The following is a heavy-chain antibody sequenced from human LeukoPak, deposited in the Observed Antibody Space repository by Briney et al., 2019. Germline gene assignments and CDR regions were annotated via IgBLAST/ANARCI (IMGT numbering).Heavy chain of an antibody. V-gene: IGHV3-11*01. CDR1: GFTFSDYY. CDR2: ISSSGSTI. D-gene: IGHD2-15*01. Sequence: GGSLRLSCAASGFTFSDYYMSWVRQAPGKGLEWVSYISSSGSTIYYADSVKGRFTISGDNAKNSLYLQMNSLRAEDTAVYYCASLYCSGGSCYSGEGEFDYWGQGTLVTVSS. CDR3: ASLYCSGGSCYSGEGEFDY. J-gene: IGHJ4*02.